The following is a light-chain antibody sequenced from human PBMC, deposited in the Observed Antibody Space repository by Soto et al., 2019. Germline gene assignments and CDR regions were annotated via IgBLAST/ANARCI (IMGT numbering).Light chain of an antibody. CDR1: QSVSSSY. CDR3: QQYDSSPRT. J-gene: IGKJ1*01. CDR2: RTS. Sequence: LKQSLGTLSLTQGERATLSCRASQSVSSSYLAWYQQKPGQAPRLLIYRTSNRATGIPDRFSGSGSGTDFTLTISRLEPEDFAVYWCQQYDSSPRTFGQGTKVDIK. V-gene: IGKV3-20*01.